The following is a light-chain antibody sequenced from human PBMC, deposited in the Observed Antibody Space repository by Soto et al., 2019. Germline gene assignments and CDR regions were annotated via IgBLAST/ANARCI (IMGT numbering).Light chain of an antibody. Sequence: DIQMTQSPSSLSASVGDRVTITCRASQSISSYLNWYQQKPGKAPKLLIYAASSLQSGVPSRFSGSGSGTDFTLTISSLQPEDFATYYCHQSYSTPPYTFGQGTKREIK. J-gene: IGKJ2*01. V-gene: IGKV1-39*01. CDR3: HQSYSTPPYT. CDR2: AAS. CDR1: QSISSY.